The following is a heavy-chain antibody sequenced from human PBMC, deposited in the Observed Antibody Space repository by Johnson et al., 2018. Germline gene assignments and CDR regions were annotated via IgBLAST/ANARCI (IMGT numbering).Heavy chain of an antibody. CDR3: VRGGYCSGGSCYSNF. CDR1: GYTFTSYD. CDR2: MNPNSGYT. D-gene: IGHD2-15*01. J-gene: IGHJ4*02. V-gene: IGHV1-8*01. Sequence: VQLVESGAEVKKPGASVKVSCKASGYTFTSYDINWVRQATGQGLEWMGWMNPNSGYTGNAQKFQGRVTMTRNTSISTAYMELSSLRAQDTAVYYCVRGGYCSGGSCYSNFWGQGTLVTVSS.